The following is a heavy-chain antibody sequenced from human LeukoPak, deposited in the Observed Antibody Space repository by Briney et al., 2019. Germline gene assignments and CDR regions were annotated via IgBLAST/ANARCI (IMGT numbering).Heavy chain of an antibody. Sequence: XGSLRLSCAASGFAFNNSWMNWVRQAPGKGLEWMASITPDSSDTYYVDSVEGRFAISRDNAKNSLYLEMSSLRAEDTAVYFCARDSGYWRFDYWGQGTRVTVSS. D-gene: IGHD6-25*01. CDR2: ITPDSSDT. J-gene: IGHJ4*02. CDR3: ARDSGYWRFDY. CDR1: GFAFNNSW. V-gene: IGHV3-7*03.